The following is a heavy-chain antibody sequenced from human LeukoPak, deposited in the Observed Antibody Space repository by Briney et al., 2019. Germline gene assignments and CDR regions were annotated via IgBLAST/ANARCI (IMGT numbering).Heavy chain of an antibody. CDR2: SNSDGKIT. CDR3: ARDHHDFWSGYPNY. V-gene: IGHV3-74*01. Sequence: PGGSLRLSCAASGFTLGRYWMHWFRQAPGTGLVWVVRSNSDGKITDYADSVRGRFTTSRDNTKNTVYLQMSSLRAEDTGVYYCARDHHDFWSGYPNYWGQGTLVIVSS. CDR1: GFTLGRYW. J-gene: IGHJ4*02. D-gene: IGHD3-3*01.